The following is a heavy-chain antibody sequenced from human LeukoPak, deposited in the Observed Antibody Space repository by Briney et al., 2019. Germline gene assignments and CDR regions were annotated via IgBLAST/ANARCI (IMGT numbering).Heavy chain of an antibody. V-gene: IGHV4-59*08. CDR1: GGSITYYH. CDR2: IYYSGSP. J-gene: IGHJ4*02. D-gene: IGHD6-13*01. Sequence: SETLSLTCTVSGGSITYYHWSWIRQPPGKGLEWIGYIYYSGSPNYNPSLKSRVTISVDTPKNQFSLKLSSVTAADTAVYYCARRLSSWYAFDYWGQGTLVTVSS. CDR3: ARRLSSWYAFDY.